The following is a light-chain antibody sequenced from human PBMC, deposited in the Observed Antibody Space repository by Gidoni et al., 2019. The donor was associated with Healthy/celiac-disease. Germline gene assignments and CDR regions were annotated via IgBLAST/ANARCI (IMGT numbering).Light chain of an antibody. J-gene: IGKJ4*01. V-gene: IGKV1-39*01. CDR3: QQSYSTPV. CDR2: AAS. Sequence: DIQMTQSPSSLSASVGDRVTITCRASQSISSYLNWYQQKPGTAPKLLIYAASSLQSGVPSRFSGSGSGTDFTLTISSLQPEDFATYYCQQSYSTPVFGGGTKVEIK. CDR1: QSISSY.